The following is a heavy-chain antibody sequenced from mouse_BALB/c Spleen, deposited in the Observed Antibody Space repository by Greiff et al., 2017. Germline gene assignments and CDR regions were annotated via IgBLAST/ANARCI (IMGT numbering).Heavy chain of an antibody. CDR2: ISSGGST. Sequence: EVKLVESGGGLVKPGGSLKLSCAASGFTFSSYAMSWVRQTPEKRLEWVASISSGGSTYYPDSVKGRFTISRDNARNTLYLQMSSLKSEDTAMYYCARDENPFAYWGQGTLVTVSA. CDR3: ARDENPFAY. J-gene: IGHJ3*01. CDR1: GFTFSSYA. V-gene: IGHV5-6-5*01.